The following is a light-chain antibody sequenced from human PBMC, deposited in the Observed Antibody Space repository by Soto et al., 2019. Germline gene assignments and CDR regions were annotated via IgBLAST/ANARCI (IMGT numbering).Light chain of an antibody. Sequence: QSVLTQPPSASGSPGQSVTISCTGTSSDVGGYNYVSWYQQHPGKAPKLMIYEVSKRPSGVPDRFSGSKSGNTASLTVSGLQTEDEADYYCNSYAGSYTWVFGGGTKLTVL. CDR1: SSDVGGYNY. CDR2: EVS. V-gene: IGLV2-8*01. CDR3: NSYAGSYTWV. J-gene: IGLJ3*02.